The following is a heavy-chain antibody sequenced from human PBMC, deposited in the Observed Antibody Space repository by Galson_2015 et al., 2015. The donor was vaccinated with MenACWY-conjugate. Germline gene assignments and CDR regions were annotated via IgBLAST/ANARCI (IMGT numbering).Heavy chain of an antibody. Sequence: SETLSLTCTVSCGSINRYYWSWIRQPPGKGLEWIGYMNSSGSANYNPSLKSRVTISVDTSKNQFSLTMTSVTAADTAVYYCARGVNLASMAGYWDQGTLVTVSS. CDR2: MNSSGSA. CDR1: CGSINRYY. CDR3: ARGVNLASMAGY. D-gene: IGHD3-3*02. V-gene: IGHV4-59*01. J-gene: IGHJ4*02.